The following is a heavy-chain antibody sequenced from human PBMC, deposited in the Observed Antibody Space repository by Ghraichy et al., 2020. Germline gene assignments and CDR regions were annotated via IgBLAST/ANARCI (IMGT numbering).Heavy chain of an antibody. D-gene: IGHD6-6*01. CDR3: ARNRFSNASPYFEH. Sequence: GESLNISCVASGFTFTRDGMHWVRQAPGKGLEWVAFIRSDGSDKYYSDSVKGRFAVSRDNSKNTLYLQVSSLRPEDTAVYYCARNRFSNASPYFEHWGQGTLVTVSS. J-gene: IGHJ1*01. CDR1: GFTFTRDG. V-gene: IGHV3-30*02. CDR2: IRSDGSDK.